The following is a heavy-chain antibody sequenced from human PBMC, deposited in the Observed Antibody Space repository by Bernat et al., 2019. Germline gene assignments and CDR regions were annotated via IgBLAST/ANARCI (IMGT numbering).Heavy chain of an antibody. CDR3: ALGEYSGYGYPFDY. CDR2: INAGNGNT. Sequence: QVQLVQSGAEVKKPGASVKVSCKASGYTFTSYAMHWVRQAPGQRLEWMGWINAGNGNTKYSQKFQGRVTITRDTSASTANMELSSLRSEDTAVYYCALGEYSGYGYPFDYWGQGTLVTVSS. V-gene: IGHV1-3*01. CDR1: GYTFTSYA. J-gene: IGHJ4*02. D-gene: IGHD5-12*01.